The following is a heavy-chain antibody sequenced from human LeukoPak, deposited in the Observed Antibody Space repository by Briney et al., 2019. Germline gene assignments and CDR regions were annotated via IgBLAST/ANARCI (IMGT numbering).Heavy chain of an antibody. Sequence: AGGSLRLSCAASGFTFDDYAMHWVRQAPGKGLEWVSGISWNSGSIGYADSVKGRFTISRDNAKNSLYLQMNSLRAEDTAVYYCARDRLTMVRGVLDYWGQGTLVTVSS. J-gene: IGHJ4*02. CDR2: ISWNSGSI. D-gene: IGHD3-10*01. CDR1: GFTFDDYA. V-gene: IGHV3-9*01. CDR3: ARDRLTMVRGVLDY.